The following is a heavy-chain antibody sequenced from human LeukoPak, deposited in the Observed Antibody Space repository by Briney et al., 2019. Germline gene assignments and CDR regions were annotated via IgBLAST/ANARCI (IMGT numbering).Heavy chain of an antibody. CDR3: ARRERWLQIGAFDI. V-gene: IGHV4-38-2*01. CDR1: GYSISTGYY. D-gene: IGHD5-24*01. Sequence: PWETLSLTCAVSGYSISTGYYWAWIRQPPGKGLEWIGSIYHNESTYYNPSLKSRVTISVDTSKNQFSLKLSSVTAADTAVYYCARRERWLQIGAFDIWGQGTMVTVSS. J-gene: IGHJ3*02. CDR2: IYHNEST.